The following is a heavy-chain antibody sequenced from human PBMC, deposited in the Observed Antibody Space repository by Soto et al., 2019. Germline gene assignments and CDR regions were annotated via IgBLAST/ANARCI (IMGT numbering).Heavy chain of an antibody. CDR3: ARSFSYDSSGYGVY. V-gene: IGHV3-21*01. CDR2: ISSSSSYI. CDR1: GFTFSSYS. J-gene: IGHJ4*02. Sequence: VGSLRLSCAASGFTFSSYSMSWVRQAPGKGLEWVSSISSSSSYIYYADSVKGRFTISRDNAKNSLYLQMNSLRAEDTAVYYCARSFSYDSSGYGVYWGQGTLVTVSS. D-gene: IGHD3-22*01.